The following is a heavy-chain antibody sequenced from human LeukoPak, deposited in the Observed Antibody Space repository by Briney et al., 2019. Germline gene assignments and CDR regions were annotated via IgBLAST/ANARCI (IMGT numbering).Heavy chain of an antibody. J-gene: IGHJ4*02. Sequence: GGSLRLSCVVFGFTFSHYTMHWVRQAPGKGLEWVAVILYDGSNKYYADSVKGRITISRDDSKNTLYLQMNSLRAEDTAIYYCARDGLTGTTDGTLDSWGQGTLVTVSS. CDR1: GFTFSHYT. V-gene: IGHV3-30-3*01. CDR3: ARDGLTGTTDGTLDS. D-gene: IGHD1-20*01. CDR2: ILYDGSNK.